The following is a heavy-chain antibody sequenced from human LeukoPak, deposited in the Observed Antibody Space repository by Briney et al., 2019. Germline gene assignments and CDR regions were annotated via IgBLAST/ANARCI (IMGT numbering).Heavy chain of an antibody. D-gene: IGHD1-26*01. CDR1: GGSFNDYY. J-gene: IGHJ4*02. CDR2: INHSGST. V-gene: IGHV4-34*01. Sequence: SETLSRTCAVYGGSFNDYYWSWIRQPPGKGLEWIGEINHSGSTNYNPSLKSRVTISVDTSKNQFSLKLSSVTAADTAVYYCARGRRGGSHLAPSYYFDYWGQGTLVTVSS. CDR3: ARGRRGGSHLAPSYYFDY.